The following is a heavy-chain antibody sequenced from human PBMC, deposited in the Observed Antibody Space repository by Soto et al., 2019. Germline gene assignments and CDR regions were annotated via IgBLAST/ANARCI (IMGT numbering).Heavy chain of an antibody. CDR3: MTDHGGW. CDR2: INSDGSEK. CDR1: GLTFYTYW. J-gene: IGHJ4*02. Sequence: EVQLVGAGGGLVQPGGSLRLSCGASGLTFYTYWMNWVRQAPGMGLEWVANINSDGSEKSYVESVKGRFTISRDTIKXXXXXXXXXXXXXXXXXXHCMTDHGGWWGPGTLVTVSS. V-gene: IGHV3-7*01. D-gene: IGHD2-8*01.